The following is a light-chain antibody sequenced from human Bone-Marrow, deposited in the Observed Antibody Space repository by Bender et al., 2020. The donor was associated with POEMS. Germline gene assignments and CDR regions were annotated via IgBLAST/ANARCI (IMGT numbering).Light chain of an antibody. CDR2: VKIDGSH. J-gene: IGLJ2*01. V-gene: IGLV4-69*02. Sequence: QLVVTQSPSASASLGASVKLTCTLSSEHSAYAIAWHQQQPEKSPRYLMKVKIDGSHSKGDGIPDRFSGSSFGAERYLTISSLQSEDEADYYCQTWDTGHVVFGGGTKLTVL. CDR3: QTWDTGHVV. CDR1: SEHSAYA.